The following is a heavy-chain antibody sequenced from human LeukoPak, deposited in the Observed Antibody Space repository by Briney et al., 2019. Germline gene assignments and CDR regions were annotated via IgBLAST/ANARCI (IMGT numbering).Heavy chain of an antibody. CDR3: WRAIYCSGGSCHRQPDDY. D-gene: IGHD2-15*01. Sequence: GASVKVSCKAFGYTFTSNYMHWVRQAPGQGLEWMGGIIPIFGTANYAQKFQGRVTITADKSTSTAYMELSSLRSEDTAVYYCWRAIYCSGGSCHRQPDDYWGQGTLVTVSS. J-gene: IGHJ4*02. CDR2: IIPIFGTA. CDR1: GYTFTSNY. V-gene: IGHV1-69*06.